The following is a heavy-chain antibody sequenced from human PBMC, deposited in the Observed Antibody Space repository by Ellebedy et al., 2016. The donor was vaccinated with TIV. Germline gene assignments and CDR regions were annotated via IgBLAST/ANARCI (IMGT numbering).Heavy chain of an antibody. CDR3: ARAAANIRIRGYMDV. V-gene: IGHV4-39*07. CDR1: GDSISSNNYY. CDR2: IHDSGST. J-gene: IGHJ6*03. D-gene: IGHD2-15*01. Sequence: SETLSLTXTVSGDSISSNNYYWGWVRQPPGKGLEWIGSIHDSGSTYYNPSLKSRVTMSADTSNNQFSLKMSSVTAADTAVYYCARAAANIRIRGYMDVWGKGTTVTVSS.